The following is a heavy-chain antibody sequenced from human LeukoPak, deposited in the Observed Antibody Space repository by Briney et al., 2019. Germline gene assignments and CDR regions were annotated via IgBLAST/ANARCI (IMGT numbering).Heavy chain of an antibody. CDR2: INHNGNVN. V-gene: IGHV3-7*03. J-gene: IGHJ6*02. Sequence: GGSLRLSCAASGFSFSSYAMSWVRQAPGKGLEWVASINHNGNVNYYVDSVKGRFTISRDNAKNSLYLQMSNLRAEDTAVYFCARGGGLDVWGQGATVTVSS. CDR1: GFSFSSYA. CDR3: ARGGGLDV. D-gene: IGHD3-16*01.